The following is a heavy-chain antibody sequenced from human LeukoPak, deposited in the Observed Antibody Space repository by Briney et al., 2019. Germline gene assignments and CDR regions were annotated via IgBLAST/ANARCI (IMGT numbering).Heavy chain of an antibody. CDR2: INAYNGNT. CDR1: GYTFTSYG. J-gene: IGHJ3*02. D-gene: IGHD3-22*01. CDR3: ARVGGGSSGYYQDAFDI. V-gene: IGHV1-18*01. Sequence: ASVKVSCKASGYTFTSYGISWVRQAPGQGLEWMGWINAYNGNTNYARKLQGRVTMTTDTSTSTAYMELRSLRSDDTAVYYCARVGGGSSGYYQDAFDIWGQGTMVTV.